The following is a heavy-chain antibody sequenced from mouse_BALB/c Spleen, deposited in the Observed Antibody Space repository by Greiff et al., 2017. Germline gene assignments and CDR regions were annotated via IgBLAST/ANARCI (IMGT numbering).Heavy chain of an antibody. CDR1: GYTFTSYW. CDR3: TRNYGYDYFDY. J-gene: IGHJ2*01. V-gene: IGHV1-69*02. D-gene: IGHD2-14*01. Sequence: VQLQQPGAELVRPGASVKLSCKASGYTFTSYWINWVKQRPGQGLEWIGNIYPSDSYTNYNQKFKDKATLTVDKSSSTAYMQLSSSTSEDSAVYYCTRNYGYDYFDYWGQGTTLTVSS. CDR2: IYPSDSYT.